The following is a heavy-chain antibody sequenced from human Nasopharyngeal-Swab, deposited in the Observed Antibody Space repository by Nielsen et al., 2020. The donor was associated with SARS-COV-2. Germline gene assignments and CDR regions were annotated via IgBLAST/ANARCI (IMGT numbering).Heavy chain of an antibody. CDR3: AREILDYYDSSGYYSPPIFYGMDV. J-gene: IGHJ6*02. CDR2: IYSGGST. Sequence: GESLKISCAASGFTVSSNYMSWVRQAPGKGLEWVSVIYSGGSTYYADSVKGRFTISRENSKNTLYLQMNSLRAEDTAVYYCAREILDYYDSSGYYSPPIFYGMDVWGQGTTVTVSS. CDR1: GFTVSSNY. V-gene: IGHV3-53*01. D-gene: IGHD3-22*01.